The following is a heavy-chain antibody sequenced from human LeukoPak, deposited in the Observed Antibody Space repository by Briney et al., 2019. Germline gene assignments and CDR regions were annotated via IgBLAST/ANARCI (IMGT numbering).Heavy chain of an antibody. J-gene: IGHJ4*02. CDR1: GFTFSSYA. V-gene: IGHV3-48*04. D-gene: IGHD2-21*01. CDR3: AWGGIAAFDS. CDR2: ISSSGNTR. Sequence: PGRSLRLSCAASGFTFSSYAMHWVRQAPGKGLEWVAYISSSGNTRYYADSVKGRFTISRDNAKNSLYLQMNSLRAEDTAVYYCAWGGIAAFDSWGQGTLVTVSS.